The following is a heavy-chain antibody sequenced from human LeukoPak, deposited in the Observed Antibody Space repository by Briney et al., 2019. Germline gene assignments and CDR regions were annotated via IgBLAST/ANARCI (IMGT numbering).Heavy chain of an antibody. J-gene: IGHJ5*02. CDR2: IYYSGYA. Sequence: SETLSLTCTVSGGSISSYYWSWIRQPPGKGLEWIGYIYYSGYADYNPSLKSRVTMSVDTSKNQFSLKLSSVTAADTAVYYCARWGIAAAGTGNWFDPWGQGTLVTVSS. V-gene: IGHV4-59*01. CDR1: GGSISSYY. CDR3: ARWGIAAAGTGNWFDP. D-gene: IGHD6-13*01.